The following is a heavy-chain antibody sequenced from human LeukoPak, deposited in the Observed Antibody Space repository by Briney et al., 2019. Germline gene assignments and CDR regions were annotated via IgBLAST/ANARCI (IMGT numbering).Heavy chain of an antibody. Sequence: PGGSLRLSCAASGFTFSSYGMHWVRQAPSKALEWVAVISYDGSNKDYADSVKGRFTISRDNSKNTLDLQMNSLRAEDTAVYYCAKDRGVWAFDIWGQGTMVTVSS. CDR3: AKDRGVWAFDI. D-gene: IGHD3-10*01. J-gene: IGHJ3*02. CDR1: GFTFSSYG. CDR2: ISYDGSNK. V-gene: IGHV3-30*19.